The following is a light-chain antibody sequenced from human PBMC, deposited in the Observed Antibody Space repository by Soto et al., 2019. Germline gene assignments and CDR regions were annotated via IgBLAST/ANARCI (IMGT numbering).Light chain of an antibody. V-gene: IGKV3-15*01. CDR3: QQYNKCPGT. J-gene: IGKJ1*01. Sequence: DIVMTQSPATLSVSPGERATLSCRASQSVSSNLSWYQQKPGQAPRLLIYGASTRATGIPARFSGSGSGTELALTISSLQSEDFAVYYCQQYNKCPGTFGQGTKVDI. CDR1: QSVSSN. CDR2: GAS.